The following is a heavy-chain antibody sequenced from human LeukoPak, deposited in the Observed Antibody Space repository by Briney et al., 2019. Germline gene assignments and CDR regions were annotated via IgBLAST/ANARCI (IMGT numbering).Heavy chain of an antibody. V-gene: IGHV1-8*01. CDR1: GYIFPSFD. Sequence: GASVKISCKASGYIFPSFDINWVQQATGQGLEWMGWMNPNSGNTGYAQKFQGRVTMTRSTSISTAYMQLSSLRSEDTAVYYCARGGYNMDVWGQGTTVTVSS. CDR3: ARGGYNMDV. CDR2: MNPNSGNT. D-gene: IGHD5-24*01. J-gene: IGHJ6*02.